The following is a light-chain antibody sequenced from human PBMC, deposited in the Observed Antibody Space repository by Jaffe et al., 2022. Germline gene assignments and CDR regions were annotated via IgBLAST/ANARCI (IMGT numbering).Light chain of an antibody. CDR3: ISFTFINTGV. Sequence: QSALTQPASVSGSPGQSITISCTGTIRDVGGYKYVSWYQQHPGKAPKLIIYEINNRPSGVSDRFSGSKSGNTASLTISGLQAEDEADYYCISFTFINTGVFGGGTKLTVL. CDR1: IRDVGGYKY. V-gene: IGLV2-14*01. J-gene: IGLJ3*02. CDR2: EIN.